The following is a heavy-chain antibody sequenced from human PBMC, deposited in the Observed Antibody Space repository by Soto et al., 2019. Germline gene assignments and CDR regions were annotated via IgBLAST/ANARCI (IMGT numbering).Heavy chain of an antibody. J-gene: IGHJ4*02. Sequence: SETLSLTCTVSGGSISSSSYYWGWIRQPPGKGLGWIGSIYYSGSTYYNPSLKSRVTISVDTSKNQFSLKLSSVTAADTAVYYCARFRDYDFDYWGQGTLVTVSS. D-gene: IGHD4-17*01. V-gene: IGHV4-39*01. CDR1: GGSISSSSYY. CDR2: IYYSGST. CDR3: ARFRDYDFDY.